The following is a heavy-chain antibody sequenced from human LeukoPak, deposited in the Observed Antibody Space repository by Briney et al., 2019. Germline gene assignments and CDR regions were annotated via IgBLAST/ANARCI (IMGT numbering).Heavy chain of an antibody. CDR2: INHSGST. V-gene: IGHV4-34*01. J-gene: IGHJ4*02. D-gene: IGHD3-3*01. CDR1: GGSFSGYY. Sequence: TSETLSLTCAVYGGSFSGYYWSWIRQPPGKGLEWIGEINHSGSTNYNPSLKSRVTISVDTSKNQFSLKLSSVTAADTAVYYCARDTDDFWSGYPYYWGQGTLVTVSS. CDR3: ARDTDDFWSGYPYY.